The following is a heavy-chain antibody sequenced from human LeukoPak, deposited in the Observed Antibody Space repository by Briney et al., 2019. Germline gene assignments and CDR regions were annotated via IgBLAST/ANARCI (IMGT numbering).Heavy chain of an antibody. CDR2: INHSGST. Sequence: SESLSLTCAVYGGSFSGYYWSWIRQPPGKGLEWIGEINHSGSTNYNPSLKSRVTISVDTSKNQFSLKLSSVTAADTAVYYCARGASKKFDYWGQGTLVTVSS. J-gene: IGHJ4*02. CDR1: GGSFSGYY. CDR3: ARGASKKFDY. V-gene: IGHV4-34*01.